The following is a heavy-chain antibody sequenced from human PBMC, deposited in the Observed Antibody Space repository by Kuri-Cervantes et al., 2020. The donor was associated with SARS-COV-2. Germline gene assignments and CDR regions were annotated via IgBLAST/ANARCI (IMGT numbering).Heavy chain of an antibody. V-gene: IGHV1-18*01. CDR1: GYTFTSYD. D-gene: IGHD2-15*01. CDR2: ISAYNGNT. CDR3: ARACRSGGSCYSNY. Sequence: ASVKVSCKASGYTFTSYDINWVRQATGQGLEWMGWISAYNGNTNYAQKLQGRVTMTTDTSTSTGYMELRSLRSDDTAVYYCARACRSGGSCYSNYWGQGTLVTVSS. J-gene: IGHJ4*02.